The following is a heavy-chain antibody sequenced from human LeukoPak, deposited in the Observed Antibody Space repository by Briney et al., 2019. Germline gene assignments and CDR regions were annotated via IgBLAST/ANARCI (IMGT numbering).Heavy chain of an antibody. CDR2: IYPCDSDT. J-gene: IGHJ5*02. CDR3: ARLGRFGEFSTWFDR. D-gene: IGHD3-10*01. Sequence: GESLEIFWQVSGYIFMTFWFGWVRQKPGTGVEWVGMIYPCDSDTRYSPSFQGQVTISADTSIYTAFLQWSSLRASDTAVYYCARLGRFGEFSTWFDRWGQGALVSVSS. V-gene: IGHV5-51*01. CDR1: GYIFMTFW.